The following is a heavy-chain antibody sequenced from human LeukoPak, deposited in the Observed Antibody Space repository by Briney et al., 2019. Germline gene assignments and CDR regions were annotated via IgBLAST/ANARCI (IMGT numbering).Heavy chain of an antibody. J-gene: IGHJ5*02. V-gene: IGHV1-46*01. Sequence: ASVKVSCKTSGYTFISHHLHWVRQAPGQGLEWMGVINPDGGTTIYAQNFQGRVTMTRDMSTSTVYMELTGLRSEDTAVYYCAPEFTNSFDPWGQGTLVTVSS. CDR3: APEFTNSFDP. CDR2: INPDGGTT. CDR1: GYTFISHH.